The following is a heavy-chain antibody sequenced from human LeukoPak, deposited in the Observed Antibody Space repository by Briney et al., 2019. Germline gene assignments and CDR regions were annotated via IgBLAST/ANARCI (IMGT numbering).Heavy chain of an antibody. CDR1: GFTFSSYA. CDR2: ISSDGGNR. D-gene: IGHD6-19*01. Sequence: GRSLRLSCAASGFTFSSYAMHWVRRAPGKALEWVATISSDGGNRYYSDSVKGRFTISRDNSKNTLYLQMNSLRPEDTAVFHCARGRAVTGSTVIDYWGQGTLVTVSS. J-gene: IGHJ4*02. CDR3: ARGRAVTGSTVIDY. V-gene: IGHV3-30-3*01.